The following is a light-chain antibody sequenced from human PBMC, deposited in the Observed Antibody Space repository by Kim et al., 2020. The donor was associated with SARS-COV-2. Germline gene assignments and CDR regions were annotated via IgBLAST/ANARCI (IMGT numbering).Light chain of an antibody. Sequence: AIQLTQSPSSLSASVGDRVTITCRASQGISSALAWYQQKPGKAPKLLIYDASSLESGVPSRFSGSGSGTDFTLTISSLQPEDFATYYCQQFNSYPPRLTFGGGTKVDIK. V-gene: IGKV1-13*02. J-gene: IGKJ4*01. CDR3: QQFNSYPPRLT. CDR1: QGISSA. CDR2: DAS.